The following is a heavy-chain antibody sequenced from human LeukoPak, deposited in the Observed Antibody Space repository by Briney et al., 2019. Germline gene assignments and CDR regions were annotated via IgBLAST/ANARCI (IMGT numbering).Heavy chain of an antibody. Sequence: GGSLRLSCAASGFTFSSYAMRWVRQAPGKGLEWVSAISGSGGSTYYADSVKGRFTISRDNSKNTLYLQMNGLRAEDTAVYYCAKEIQENYYYSSGYPYCFDYWGQGTLVTVSS. CDR1: GFTFSSYA. V-gene: IGHV3-23*01. D-gene: IGHD3-22*01. J-gene: IGHJ4*02. CDR2: ISGSGGST. CDR3: AKEIQENYYYSSGYPYCFDY.